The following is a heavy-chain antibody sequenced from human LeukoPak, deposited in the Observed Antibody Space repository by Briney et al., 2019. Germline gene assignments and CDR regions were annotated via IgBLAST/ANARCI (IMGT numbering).Heavy chain of an antibody. J-gene: IGHJ4*02. CDR1: GGSISSSSYY. V-gene: IGHV4-39*01. D-gene: IGHD6-6*01. CDR2: IYYSGST. CDR3: ARHFRQLEAINY. Sequence: SETLSLTCTVSGGSISSSSYYWGWIRQPPGKGLEWIGSIYYSGSTYYNPSLKSRVTISVDTSKNQFALKLSSVTAADTAVYYCARHFRQLEAINYWGQGTLVTVSS.